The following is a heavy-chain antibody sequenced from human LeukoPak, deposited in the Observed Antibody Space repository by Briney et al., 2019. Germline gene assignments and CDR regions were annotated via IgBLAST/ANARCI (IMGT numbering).Heavy chain of an antibody. CDR2: ISGSGGST. V-gene: IGHV3-23*01. J-gene: IGHJ5*02. Sequence: PGGSLRLSCAASGFTFSSYAMTWVRQAPGKGLEWVSVISGSGGSTYYADSVKGRFTISRDNSKNTLYLQMNSLRAEDTAIYYCAKALLFDSSGYYHWGQGTLVTVSS. CDR3: AKALLFDSSGYYH. CDR1: GFTFSSYA. D-gene: IGHD3-22*01.